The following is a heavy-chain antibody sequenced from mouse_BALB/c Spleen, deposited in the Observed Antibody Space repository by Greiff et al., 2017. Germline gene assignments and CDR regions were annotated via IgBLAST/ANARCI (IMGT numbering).Heavy chain of an antibody. CDR1: GFTFSSYA. V-gene: IGHV5-9-4*01. Sequence: DVKLVESGGGLVKPGGSLKLSCAASGFTFSSYAMSWVRQSPEKRLEWVAEISSGGSYTYYPDTVTGRFTISRDNAKNTLYLEMSSLRSEDTAMYYCAIMITTGGAWFAYWGLGTLVTVSA. CDR2: ISSGGSYT. CDR3: AIMITTGGAWFAY. D-gene: IGHD2-4*01. J-gene: IGHJ3*01.